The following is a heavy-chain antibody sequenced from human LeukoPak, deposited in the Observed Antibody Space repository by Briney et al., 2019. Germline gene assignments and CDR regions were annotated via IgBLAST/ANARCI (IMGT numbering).Heavy chain of an antibody. J-gene: IGHJ3*02. D-gene: IGHD2-21*02. CDR3: AREGTARDAFDI. Sequence: GGSLGLSCAASGFTFSYYAMHWVRQAPGKGLEWVAFISSDGSDKYYADSMKGRFTISRDNSKNTLYLQMTSLRGEDTAMYYCAREGTARDAFDIWGQGTMVTVSS. V-gene: IGHV3-30-3*01. CDR2: ISSDGSDK. CDR1: GFTFSYYA.